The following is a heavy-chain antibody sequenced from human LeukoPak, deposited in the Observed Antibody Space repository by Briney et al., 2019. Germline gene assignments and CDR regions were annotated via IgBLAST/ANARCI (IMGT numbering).Heavy chain of an antibody. CDR3: ASRSSYYYGSGITY. D-gene: IGHD3-10*01. V-gene: IGHV3-74*01. CDR1: EFTFSDYW. CDR2: INTEGSST. J-gene: IGHJ4*02. Sequence: GGSLRLSCAASEFTFSDYWMHWVRQVPGKGLVWVSRINTEGSSTGYADSVKGRFTISRDNSKNTLYLQMNSLRAEDTAVYYCASRSSYYYGSGITYWGQGTLVTVSS.